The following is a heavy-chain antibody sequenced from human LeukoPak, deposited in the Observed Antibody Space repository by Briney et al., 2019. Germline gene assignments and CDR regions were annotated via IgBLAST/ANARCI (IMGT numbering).Heavy chain of an antibody. V-gene: IGHV1-2*06. CDR2: INPSSGGT. Sequence: ASVKVSCKASGYTFTKYYMFWVRQAPGQGLEWMGRINPSSGGTDYAQKFQGRVSMTRDTSSSTAYMELSRLRSDDTAMYYCARGYCSGGSCYSVENWFDPWGQGTLVTVSS. D-gene: IGHD2-15*01. CDR3: ARGYCSGGSCYSVENWFDP. CDR1: GYTFTKYY. J-gene: IGHJ5*02.